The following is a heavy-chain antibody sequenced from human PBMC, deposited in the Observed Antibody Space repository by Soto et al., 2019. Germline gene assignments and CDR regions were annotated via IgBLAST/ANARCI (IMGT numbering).Heavy chain of an antibody. V-gene: IGHV1-69*01. D-gene: IGHD3-22*01. CDR1: GGTFSSYA. CDR2: IIPIFGTA. Sequence: QVQLVQSGAEVKKPGSSVKVSCKASGGTFSSYAISWVRQAPGQGLEWMGGIIPIFGTANYAQKFQGRVTITADESTSTAYMELSRLRSEDTAVYYCARAHKFEGGYDSSGYYSDAFDIWGQGTMVTVSS. J-gene: IGHJ3*02. CDR3: ARAHKFEGGYDSSGYYSDAFDI.